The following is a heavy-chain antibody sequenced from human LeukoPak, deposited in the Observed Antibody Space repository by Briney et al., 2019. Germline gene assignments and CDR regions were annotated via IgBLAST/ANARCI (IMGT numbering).Heavy chain of an antibody. D-gene: IGHD3-3*01. CDR3: ARDPSYYDFWSGYYTNWFDP. J-gene: IGHJ5*02. V-gene: IGHV1-18*01. CDR1: GYTFTSYG. CDR2: ISAYNGNT. Sequence: ASVKVSCKASGYTFTSYGISWVRQAPGQGLEWMGWISAYNGNTNYAQKLQGRVTMTRDMSTSTVYMELSSLRSEDTAVYYCARDPSYYDFWSGYYTNWFDPWGQGTLVTVSS.